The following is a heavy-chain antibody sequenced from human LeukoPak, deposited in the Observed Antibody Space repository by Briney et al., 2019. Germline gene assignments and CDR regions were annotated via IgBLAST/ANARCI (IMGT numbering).Heavy chain of an antibody. J-gene: IGHJ4*02. V-gene: IGHV4-59*08. D-gene: IGHD3-22*01. Sequence: SETLSLTCTVSGGSISSYYWSWIRQPPGKGLEWIGYIYYSGSTNYNPSLKSRVTISVDTSKNQFSLKLSSVTAADTAVYYCARHGGNYYDSSGYYPPEYYFDYWGQGTLVTVSP. CDR2: IYYSGST. CDR3: ARHGGNYYDSSGYYPPEYYFDY. CDR1: GGSISSYY.